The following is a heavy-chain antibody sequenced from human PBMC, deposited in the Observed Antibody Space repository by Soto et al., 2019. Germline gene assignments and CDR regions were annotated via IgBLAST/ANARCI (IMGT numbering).Heavy chain of an antibody. CDR2: IHGGGNSA. V-gene: IGHV3-23*01. Sequence: EVQLLESGGDLVQPGRSLRLSCAASGFTFSGYAMSWVRQAPGKGLEWVSVIHGGGNSAYYADSVKGRFTISRDNAKNTLCLQMRSLRGEDTAVYDCAENRGRVNTSWHFGYWGQGTLVTVAS. CDR3: AENRGRVNTSWHFGY. D-gene: IGHD4-17*01. J-gene: IGHJ4*02. CDR1: GFTFSGYA.